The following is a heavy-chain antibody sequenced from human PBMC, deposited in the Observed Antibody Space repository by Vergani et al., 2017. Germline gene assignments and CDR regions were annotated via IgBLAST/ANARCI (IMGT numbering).Heavy chain of an antibody. Sequence: QVTLKESGPVLVKPTETLTLTCTVSGFSLSNARMGVSWIRQPPGKALEWLAHIFSNDKKSYSTSLKSRLTISKDTSKSQVVLTMTNMDPVDTATYYCARIGDYDFWSGYYRAYYFDYWGQGTLVTVSS. D-gene: IGHD3-3*01. V-gene: IGHV2-26*01. J-gene: IGHJ4*02. CDR2: IFSNDKK. CDR1: GFSLSNARMG. CDR3: ARIGDYDFWSGYYRAYYFDY.